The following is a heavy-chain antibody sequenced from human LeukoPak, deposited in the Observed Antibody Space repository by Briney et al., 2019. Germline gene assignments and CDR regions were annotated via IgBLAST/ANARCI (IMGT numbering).Heavy chain of an antibody. Sequence: GESLKISCQGSGYTFTNYWVGWVRQMPGKGLEWMGIIFPSDSDTRYSPSFEGQVTISADKSINTAYLQWSSLKASDTATYYCARRSRFRGTYYFGMDVWGQGTTVTVSS. CDR3: ARRSRFRGTYYFGMDV. J-gene: IGHJ6*02. D-gene: IGHD1-1*01. CDR1: GYTFTNYW. V-gene: IGHV5-51*01. CDR2: IFPSDSDT.